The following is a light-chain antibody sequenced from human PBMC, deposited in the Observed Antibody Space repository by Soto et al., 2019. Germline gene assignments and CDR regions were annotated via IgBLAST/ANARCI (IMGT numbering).Light chain of an antibody. V-gene: IGKV1-39*01. CDR1: QNINTY. CDR2: GAS. J-gene: IGKJ2*01. Sequence: IQLTQSPSSLSASVGERVTVTFRVSQNINTYLNWYQQTPGKAPTLLIYGASSLQSGVPSRFSAGGSRTDFTLAISSLQAEDCVTYYCQESYSSPYTFGQRTMMEI. CDR3: QESYSSPYT.